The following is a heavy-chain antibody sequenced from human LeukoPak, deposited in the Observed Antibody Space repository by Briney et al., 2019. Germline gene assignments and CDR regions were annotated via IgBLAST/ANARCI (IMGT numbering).Heavy chain of an antibody. J-gene: IGHJ4*02. CDR2: LYTSGST. D-gene: IGHD2-15*01. CDR1: GDSISSYY. CDR3: ARGPICGSRSYLYY. Sequence: SETLSLPCTVSGDSISSYYWSWIRQPAGKGLEWIGRLYTSGSTIYNPSLKSRVTISVDKSKNQLSLKLTSVTAADTAVYYCARGPICGSRSYLYYWGQGSLVSVSS. V-gene: IGHV4-4*07.